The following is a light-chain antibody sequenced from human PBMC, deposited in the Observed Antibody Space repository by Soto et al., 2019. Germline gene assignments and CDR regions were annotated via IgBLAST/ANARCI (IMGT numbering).Light chain of an antibody. J-gene: IGKJ2*01. V-gene: IGKV1-8*01. CDR2: AAS. Sequence: AIRMTQSPSSLSASTGDRVTITCRASQGISSYLAWYQQKPGKAPKLLIYAASTLQSGVPSRFSGSGSGTDFTLTISCLQSEDFATYYCQQYYSYPHTFGRGTKLEIK. CDR3: QQYYSYPHT. CDR1: QGISSY.